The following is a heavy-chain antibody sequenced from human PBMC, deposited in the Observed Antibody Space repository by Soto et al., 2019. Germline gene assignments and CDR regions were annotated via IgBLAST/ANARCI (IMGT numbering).Heavy chain of an antibody. CDR2: ISAYNGNT. V-gene: IGHV1-18*01. CDR1: GYTFTSYG. J-gene: IGHJ6*02. CDR3: ARDGRTYYDILTGYHRDGMDV. Sequence: QVQLVQSGAEVKKPGASVKVSCKASGYTFTSYGISWVRQAPGQGLEWMGWISAYNGNTNHAQKPPGRVTMTADPATSTAYMELRSLRSDDTAVYYCARDGRTYYDILTGYHRDGMDVWGQGTTVTVSS. D-gene: IGHD3-9*01.